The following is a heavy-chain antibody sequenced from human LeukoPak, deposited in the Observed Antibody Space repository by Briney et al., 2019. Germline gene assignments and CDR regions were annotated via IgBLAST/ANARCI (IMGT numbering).Heavy chain of an antibody. Sequence: SETLSLTCTVSGGSISSYYWSWIRQPPGKGLEWIGYIYYSGSPNYNPSLKSRVTISVDTSKNQFSLKLSSVTAADTAVYYCAGGGWSRDRPSAPYYFDYWGQGTLVTVSS. V-gene: IGHV4-59*01. CDR1: GGSISSYY. J-gene: IGHJ4*02. CDR3: AGGGWSRDRPSAPYYFDY. CDR2: IYYSGSP. D-gene: IGHD2-15*01.